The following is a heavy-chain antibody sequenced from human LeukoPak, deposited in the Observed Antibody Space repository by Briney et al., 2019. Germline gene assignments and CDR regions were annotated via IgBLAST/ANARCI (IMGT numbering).Heavy chain of an antibody. CDR3: AREGLGYDFDY. J-gene: IGHJ4*02. Sequence: PGGSLRLSCAASGFTVSTNYMSWVRQAPRKGLEWVSVIYAGGNTYYADSVKGRFTISRDSSRNTLYLQMNSLRTEDTAVYYCAREGLGYDFDYWGQGTLVTVSS. V-gene: IGHV3-66*02. D-gene: IGHD3-3*01. CDR2: IYAGGNT. CDR1: GFTVSTNY.